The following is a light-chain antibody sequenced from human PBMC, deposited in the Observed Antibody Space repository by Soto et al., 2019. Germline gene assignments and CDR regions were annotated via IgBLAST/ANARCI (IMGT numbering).Light chain of an antibody. J-gene: IGKJ1*01. CDR1: QSVSNN. V-gene: IGKV3-15*01. CDR3: QQYYKWPPWT. Sequence: EVVMTQSPATLSVSPGEGATFSCRASQSVSNNLAWYQQKPGQAPRLLIYGASTRATGIPARFSGSGSGTEFTLTISSLQSEDFAVYYCQQYYKWPPWTFGQGTKVEIK. CDR2: GAS.